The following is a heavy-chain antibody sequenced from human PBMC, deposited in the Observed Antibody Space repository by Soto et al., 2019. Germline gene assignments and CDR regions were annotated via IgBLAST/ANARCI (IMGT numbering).Heavy chain of an antibody. J-gene: IGHJ4*02. D-gene: IGHD5-12*01. V-gene: IGHV3-23*01. CDR3: AKVPFRLDYFDY. CDR1: GFTFSNYA. CDR2: ISGSGST. Sequence: EVQLLESGGGLVQPGGSLRLSCAASGFTFSNYAMNWVRQAPGKGLEWVSAISGSGSTYYADSVKGRFTIARDNYKNTLYLQMNSLRAEDTAVYYCAKVPFRLDYFDYWGPGTLVTVSS.